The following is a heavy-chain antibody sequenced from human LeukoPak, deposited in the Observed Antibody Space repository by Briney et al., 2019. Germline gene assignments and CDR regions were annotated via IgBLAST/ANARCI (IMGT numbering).Heavy chain of an antibody. D-gene: IGHD3-22*01. J-gene: IGHJ1*01. Sequence: SETLSPTCTVSSGSMSSSSYYWGWIRQPPGKGLEWIGTIYYSGSTNYNPSLRSRVTISIDTSKKQYSLKLASVTAADTAVYYCARHFIGYYDSSGYVQHWGQGTLVTVSS. CDR3: ARHFIGYYDSSGYVQH. CDR2: IYYSGST. CDR1: SGSMSSSSYY. V-gene: IGHV4-39*01.